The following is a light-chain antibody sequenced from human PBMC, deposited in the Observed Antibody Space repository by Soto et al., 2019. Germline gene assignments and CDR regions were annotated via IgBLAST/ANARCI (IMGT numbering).Light chain of an antibody. J-gene: IGKJ1*01. Sequence: DIQMAQSPPTLSASIGDRVTISCRASQNINRWLAWYQHKPGKAPELLIYDASTLASGVPSRFSGSGSGTEFTLTITSLQPDDFATYYCHSGTFGQGTKVEIK. CDR1: QNINRW. CDR2: DAS. CDR3: HSGT. V-gene: IGKV1-5*01.